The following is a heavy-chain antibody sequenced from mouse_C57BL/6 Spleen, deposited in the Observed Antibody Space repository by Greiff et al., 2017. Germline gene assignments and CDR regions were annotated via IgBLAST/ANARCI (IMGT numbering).Heavy chain of an antibody. CDR3: ARPYYGNRYWYFDV. J-gene: IGHJ1*03. CDR2: IWSGGST. CDR1: GFSLTSYG. V-gene: IGHV2-2*01. Sequence: QVQLKESGPGLVQPSQSLSITCTVSGFSLTSYGVHWVRQSPGQGLEWLGVIWSGGSTDYNAAFISRLSISKDNSKSQVFFKMNSLQADDTARYYCARPYYGNRYWYFDVWGTGTTVTVSS. D-gene: IGHD2-10*01.